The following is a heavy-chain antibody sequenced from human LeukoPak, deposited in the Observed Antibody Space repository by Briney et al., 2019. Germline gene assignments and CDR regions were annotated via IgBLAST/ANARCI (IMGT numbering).Heavy chain of an antibody. J-gene: IGHJ6*02. CDR3: ARAMTTVTQTPTDGMDV. CDR2: INPNSGGT. Sequence: ASVKVSCKASGYTFTDYLIHWVRQAPGQGLEWMGWINPNSGGTNYAQKFQGWVTMTRDTSISTAYMELSRLRSDDTAVYYCARAMTTVTQTPTDGMDVWGQGTTVTVSS. V-gene: IGHV1-2*04. D-gene: IGHD4-17*01. CDR1: GYTFTDYL.